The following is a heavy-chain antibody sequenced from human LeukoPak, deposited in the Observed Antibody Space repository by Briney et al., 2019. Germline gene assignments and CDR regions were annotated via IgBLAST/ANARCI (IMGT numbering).Heavy chain of an antibody. V-gene: IGHV3-53*01. CDR1: GFTVSNNY. J-gene: IGHJ3*02. CDR3: VRKNRDFNAAFDI. CDR2: SYSDSNT. D-gene: IGHD1-14*01. Sequence: GGSLRLSCAASGFTVSNNYMSWVRQAPGKGLEWASISYSDSNTNYADSVKGRFTISRDTSQNTLSLQMNSLRAEDTAVYYCVRKNRDFNAAFDIWGQGTVVTVSS.